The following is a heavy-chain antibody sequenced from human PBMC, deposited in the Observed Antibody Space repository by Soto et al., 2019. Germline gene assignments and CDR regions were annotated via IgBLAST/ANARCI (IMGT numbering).Heavy chain of an antibody. D-gene: IGHD3-10*01. CDR3: ARGVGSGTYYNQYNWFNP. V-gene: IGHV1-18*01. J-gene: IGHJ5*02. Sequence: ASVKVSCKASGYTFINYGISWVRQAPGQGLEWMGWINTYSGSTNHAQKLQGRVTMTTDTSTSTAYMELRSLRSDDTAVYYCARGVGSGTYYNQYNWFNPWGQGTLVTVSS. CDR2: INTYSGST. CDR1: GYTFINYG.